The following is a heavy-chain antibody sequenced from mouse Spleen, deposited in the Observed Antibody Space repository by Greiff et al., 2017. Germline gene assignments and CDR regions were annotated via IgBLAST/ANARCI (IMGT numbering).Heavy chain of an antibody. V-gene: IGHV5-6-4*01. J-gene: IGHJ4*01. CDR3: TRWDDYDAMDY. D-gene: IGHD4-1*01. Sequence: EVKLQESGGGLVKPGGSLKLSCAASGFTFSSYTMSWVRQTPEKRLEWVATISSGGSYTYYPDSVKGRFTISRDNAKNTLYLQMSSLKSEDTAMYYCTRWDDYDAMDYWGQGTSVTVSS. CDR1: GFTFSSYT. CDR2: ISSGGSYT.